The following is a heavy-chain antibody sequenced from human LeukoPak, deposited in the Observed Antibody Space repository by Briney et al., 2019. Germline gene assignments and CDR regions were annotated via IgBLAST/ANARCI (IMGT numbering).Heavy chain of an antibody. Sequence: GGSLRLSCATSGFTFSTFWMHWVRQAPGKGLVWVSRINHDGSSTNYADSVKGRFTISRDNAKNTLYLQMNSLRAEDTAVYYCAKAVVPVISQHYFDYWGQGTLVTVSS. V-gene: IGHV3-74*01. CDR2: INHDGSST. D-gene: IGHD3-22*01. J-gene: IGHJ4*02. CDR3: AKAVVPVISQHYFDY. CDR1: GFTFSTFW.